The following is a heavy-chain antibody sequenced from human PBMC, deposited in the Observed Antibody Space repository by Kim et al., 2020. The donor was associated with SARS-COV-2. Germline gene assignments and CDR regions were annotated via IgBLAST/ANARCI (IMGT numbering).Heavy chain of an antibody. CDR2: IYPRDSDT. V-gene: IGHV5-51*01. CDR3: ARLKSGYSSSWYPTY. CDR1: GYSFTDYW. J-gene: IGHJ4*02. D-gene: IGHD6-13*01. Sequence: GESLKISCKVSGYSFTDYWIGWVRQMPGKGLECMGIIYPRDSDTRYSPSFQGQVTISADESISTAYLQWSSLTASDTAMYYCARLKSGYSSSWYPTYWGQ.